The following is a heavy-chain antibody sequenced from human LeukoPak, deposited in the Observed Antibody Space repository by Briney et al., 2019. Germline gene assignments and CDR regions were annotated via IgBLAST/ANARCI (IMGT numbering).Heavy chain of an antibody. CDR1: GFTVISNF. J-gene: IGHJ3*02. V-gene: IGHV3-53*01. CDR3: ASWSGALSHAFDI. CDR2: IYSGGST. D-gene: IGHD3-10*01. Sequence: GGSLRLSCAASGFTVISNFMSWVRQAPWKELEWVSIIYSGGSTYYADSVKGRFTISRDNSKNTLYLQMNSLRAEDTAVYYCASWSGALSHAFDIWGQGTMVTVSS.